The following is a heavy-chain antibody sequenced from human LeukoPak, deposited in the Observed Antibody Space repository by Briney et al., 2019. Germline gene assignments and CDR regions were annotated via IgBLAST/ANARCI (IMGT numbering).Heavy chain of an antibody. Sequence: GASVKVSCKASGYTFTGYYMHWVRQAPGQGLEWMGWINPNSGGTNYAQKFQGRVTMTRDTSTSTVYMELSSLRSEDTAVYYCARENIAARPRYYMDVWGKGTTVTVSS. V-gene: IGHV1-2*02. CDR1: GYTFTGYY. CDR2: INPNSGGT. J-gene: IGHJ6*03. CDR3: ARENIAARPRYYMDV. D-gene: IGHD6-6*01.